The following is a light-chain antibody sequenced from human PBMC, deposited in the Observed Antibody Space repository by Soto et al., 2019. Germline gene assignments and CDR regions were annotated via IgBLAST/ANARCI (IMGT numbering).Light chain of an antibody. CDR2: LGS. CDR1: QSLLHSNGYNY. CDR3: MQVLQTSWT. Sequence: DIVLTQSPLSLPVTPGEPASISCRSSQSLLHSNGYNYLDLYLQRPGQSPQLLIYLGSSRASGVPDRFSGSGSGTDFTLKISRVEAEDVGVYYCMQVLQTSWTFGQGTKVEIK. V-gene: IGKV2-28*01. J-gene: IGKJ1*01.